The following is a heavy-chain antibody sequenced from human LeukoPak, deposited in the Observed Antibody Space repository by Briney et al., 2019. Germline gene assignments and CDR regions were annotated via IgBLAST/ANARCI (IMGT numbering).Heavy chain of an antibody. CDR3: ARLSRSGYLDY. D-gene: IGHD3-22*01. CDR1: GGSISSYY. Sequence: PSETLSLTCTVSGGSISSYYWSWIRQPPGKGLEWIGYIYYSGSTNYNPSLKSRVTISVDTSKNQFSLKLSSVTAADTAVYYCARLSRSGYLDYWGQGTLVPVSS. V-gene: IGHV4-59*01. CDR2: IYYSGST. J-gene: IGHJ4*02.